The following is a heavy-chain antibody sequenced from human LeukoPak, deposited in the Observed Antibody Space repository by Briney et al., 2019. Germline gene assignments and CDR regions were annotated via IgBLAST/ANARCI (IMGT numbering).Heavy chain of an antibody. D-gene: IGHD4-17*01. V-gene: IGHV3-21*01. CDR3: ARQEMGYGDYNYYYGMDV. CDR2: ISSSSSYI. Sequence: GGSLRLSCAASGFVFSTHSMNWVRQAPGKGLEWVSSISSSSSYIYYADSVKGRFTISRDNAKNSLYLQMNSLRAEDTAVYYCARQEMGYGDYNYYYGMDVWGQGTTVTVSS. CDR1: GFVFSTHS. J-gene: IGHJ6*02.